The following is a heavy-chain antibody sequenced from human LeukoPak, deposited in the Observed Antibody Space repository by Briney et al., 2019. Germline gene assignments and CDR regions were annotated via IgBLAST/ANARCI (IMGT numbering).Heavy chain of an antibody. D-gene: IGHD6-19*01. CDR2: IYYSGST. CDR3: ARLDQWLVTYYFDY. J-gene: IGHJ4*02. Sequence: PSETLSLTCTVSGGSISSSSYYWGWIRQPPGTRLEWIGSIYYSGSTYYNPSLKSRVTISVDTSKNQFSLKLSSVTAADTAVYYCARLDQWLVTYYFDYWGQGTLVTVSS. V-gene: IGHV4-39*01. CDR1: GGSISSSSYY.